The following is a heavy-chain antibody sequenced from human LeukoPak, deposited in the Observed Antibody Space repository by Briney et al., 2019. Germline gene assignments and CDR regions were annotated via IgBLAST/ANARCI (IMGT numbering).Heavy chain of an antibody. CDR3: VRSLDY. Sequence: SGGSLRLSCAASGFPFSSYAMNWVRQAPGKGLEWVSVIAGSDGFTQYADSVKGRFTISRDNSKNTVYLQMNRLRVKDTALYYCVRSLDYWGQGTLVTVSS. CDR1: GFPFSSYA. J-gene: IGHJ4*02. CDR2: IAGSDGFT. V-gene: IGHV3-23*01.